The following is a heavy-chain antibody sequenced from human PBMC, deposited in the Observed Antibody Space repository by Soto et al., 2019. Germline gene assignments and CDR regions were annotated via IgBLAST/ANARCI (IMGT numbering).Heavy chain of an antibody. CDR1: GYSFSTSW. Sequence: RGESLKISCQGSGYSFSTSWIGWVRQMPGKGLEWMGIIYPGDSDTRYSPSFQGQVTISADKSISTAFLQWSSLKASDTATYYCARTTIAGIRGYFDYWGQGTPVTVSS. V-gene: IGHV5-51*01. J-gene: IGHJ4*02. CDR3: ARTTIAGIRGYFDY. CDR2: IYPGDSDT. D-gene: IGHD2-21*01.